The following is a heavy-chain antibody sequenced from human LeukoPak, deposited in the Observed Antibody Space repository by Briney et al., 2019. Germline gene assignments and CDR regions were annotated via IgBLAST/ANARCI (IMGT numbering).Heavy chain of an antibody. CDR1: GFTFSSYW. V-gene: IGHV3-74*01. CDR2: INSDGTTT. J-gene: IGHJ4*02. Sequence: GGSLRLSCAASGFTFSSYWMHWVRQAPGKGLVWVSRINSDGTTTDYADSVKGRFTIARDNAKNTLYLQMNSLRVEDTAVYYCTRESDYYFDYWGQGTLVTVSS. CDR3: TRESDYYFDY.